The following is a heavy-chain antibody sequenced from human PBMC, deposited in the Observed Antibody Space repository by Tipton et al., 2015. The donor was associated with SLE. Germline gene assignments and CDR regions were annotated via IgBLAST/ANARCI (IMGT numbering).Heavy chain of an antibody. V-gene: IGHV1-2*04. CDR2: INPNSGGT. Sequence: QSGAEVKKPGASVKVSCKASGYTFTGYYMHWVRQAPGQGLEWMGWINPNSGGTNYAQKFQGWVTMTRDTSISTAYMELSRLRSDDTAVYYCARAYYYDSSGYSLDYWGQGTLVTVSS. CDR1: GYTFTGYY. J-gene: IGHJ4*02. CDR3: ARAYYYDSSGYSLDY. D-gene: IGHD3-22*01.